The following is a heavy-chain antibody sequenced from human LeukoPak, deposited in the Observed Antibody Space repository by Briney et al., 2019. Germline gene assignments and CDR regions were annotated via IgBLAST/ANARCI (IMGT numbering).Heavy chain of an antibody. CDR3: ATAPSHHDFWSGYYGY. V-gene: IGHV1-69-2*01. CDR1: GYTFTDYY. CDR2: VDPEDGET. Sequence: ASVKISCKASGYTFTDYYMHWVQQAPGKGLEWMGRVDPEDGETIYAEKFQGRVTITADTSTDTAYMELSSLRSEDTAVYYCATAPSHHDFWSGYYGYWGQGTLVTVSS. J-gene: IGHJ4*02. D-gene: IGHD3-3*01.